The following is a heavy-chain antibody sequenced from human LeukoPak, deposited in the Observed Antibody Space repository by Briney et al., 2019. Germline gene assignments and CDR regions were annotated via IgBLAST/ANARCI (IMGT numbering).Heavy chain of an antibody. CDR2: IYTSGST. Sequence: SETLSLTCTVSGGSISSYYWSWIRQPAGKGLEWIGRIYTSGSTNYNPSLKSRVTMSVDTSKSQFSLKLSSVTAADTAVYYCARAESSGYSDAFDIWGQGTMVTVSS. CDR3: ARAESSGYSDAFDI. CDR1: GGSISSYY. D-gene: IGHD3-22*01. J-gene: IGHJ3*02. V-gene: IGHV4-4*07.